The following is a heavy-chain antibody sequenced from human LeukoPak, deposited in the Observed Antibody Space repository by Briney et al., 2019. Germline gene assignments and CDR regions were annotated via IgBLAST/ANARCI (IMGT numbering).Heavy chain of an antibody. J-gene: IGHJ4*02. CDR2: ISSSSSYI. D-gene: IGHD6-19*01. Sequence: GGSLRLSCAASGFTFSSYSMNWVRQAPGKGLEWVSSISSSSSYIYYADSVKGRFTISRDNAKNSLSPQMNSLRAEDTALYYCARGYYSSGSSWLDYWGQGTLVIVSS. CDR3: ARGYYSSGSSWLDY. V-gene: IGHV3-21*01. CDR1: GFTFSSYS.